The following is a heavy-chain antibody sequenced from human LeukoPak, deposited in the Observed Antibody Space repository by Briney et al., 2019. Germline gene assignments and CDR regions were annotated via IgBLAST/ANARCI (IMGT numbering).Heavy chain of an antibody. CDR3: ARAPLQDWFDP. Sequence: TSETLSLTCAVYGGSFSGYYWSWIRQPPGKGLEWIGEINHSGSTNYNPSLKSRVTISVDTSKNQFSLKLSSVTAADTAVYYCARAPLQDWFDPWGQGTLVTVSS. CDR1: GGSFSGYY. J-gene: IGHJ5*02. V-gene: IGHV4-34*01. CDR2: INHSGST.